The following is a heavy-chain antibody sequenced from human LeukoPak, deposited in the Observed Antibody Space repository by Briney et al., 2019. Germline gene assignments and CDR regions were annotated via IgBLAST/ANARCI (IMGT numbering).Heavy chain of an antibody. J-gene: IGHJ5*02. D-gene: IGHD3-10*01. Sequence: PSETMSLTCTVSGGSISSYYCSWIRQPPGKGLEWIGEINHSGSTNYNPSLKSRLTISVDTSKNQFSLKLSSVTAADTAVYYCARHQREYYYGSGSYSTTFDPWGQGTLVTVSS. CDR2: INHSGST. V-gene: IGHV4-34*01. CDR1: GGSISSYY. CDR3: ARHQREYYYGSGSYSTTFDP.